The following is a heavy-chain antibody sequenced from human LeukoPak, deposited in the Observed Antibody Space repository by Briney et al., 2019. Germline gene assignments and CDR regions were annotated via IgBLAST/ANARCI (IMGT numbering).Heavy chain of an antibody. D-gene: IGHD6-6*01. V-gene: IGHV5-51*01. CDR2: IYPGDYDT. J-gene: IGHJ4*02. CDR3: ARLSEYSSSPPHPFDY. CDR1: GYXFTSYW. Sequence: GXXXXISCKXSGYXFTSYWIGWGRQLPGKGLEGMGIIYPGDYDTRNSPSFQGQVTISAEKSITTAYLQWSSLKASDTAMYYCARLSEYSSSPPHPFDYWGQGTLVTVSS.